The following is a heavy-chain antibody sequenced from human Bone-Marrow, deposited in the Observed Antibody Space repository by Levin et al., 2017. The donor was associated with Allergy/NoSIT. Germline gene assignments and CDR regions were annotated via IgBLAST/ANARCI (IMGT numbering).Heavy chain of an antibody. CDR2: IYSSGSI. CDR1: GGSINNYY. D-gene: IGHD3-10*01. J-gene: IGHJ3*02. Sequence: SETLSLTCTVFGGSINNYYWNWIRQSPEKGLEWIGYIYSSGSISYHPSLKSRVTISVDTSKNQFSLKPTSVTAADTAVYYCARGQMLPYDVFDIWGRGTVVTVSS. V-gene: IGHV4-59*08. CDR3: ARGQMLPYDVFDI.